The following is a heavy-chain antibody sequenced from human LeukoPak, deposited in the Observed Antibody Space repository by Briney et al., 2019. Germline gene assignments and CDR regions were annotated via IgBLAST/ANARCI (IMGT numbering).Heavy chain of an antibody. J-gene: IGHJ4*02. CDR1: GYTFTDYY. D-gene: IGHD3-10*01. CDR3: ARGPNTGAFDY. V-gene: IGHV1-2*02. Sequence: ASVKVSCKASGYTFTDYYIHWMRQAPGQGFEWMGWINPNSAGTTYALKFQGRVTMTRDTSISTVYMDLSRLRSDDTAVYYCARGPNTGAFDYWGQGTLVTVSS. CDR2: INPNSAGT.